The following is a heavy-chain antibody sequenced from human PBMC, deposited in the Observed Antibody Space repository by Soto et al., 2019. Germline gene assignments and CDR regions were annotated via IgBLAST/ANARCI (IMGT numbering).Heavy chain of an antibody. CDR2: IDPSDSYT. J-gene: IGHJ6*02. V-gene: IGHV5-10-1*01. Sequence: GEALKISGKGSGYSFTSYWISWVRQMPGKGLEWMGRIDPSDSYTNYSPSFQGHVTISADKSISTAYLQWSSLKASDTAMYYCARHRPSSKDYYGMDVWGQGTTVTVSS. D-gene: IGHD2-2*01. CDR3: ARHRPSSKDYYGMDV. CDR1: GYSFTSYW.